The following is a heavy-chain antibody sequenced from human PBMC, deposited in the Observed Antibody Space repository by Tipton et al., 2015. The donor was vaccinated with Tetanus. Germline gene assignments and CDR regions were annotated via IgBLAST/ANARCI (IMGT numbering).Heavy chain of an antibody. V-gene: IGHV3-30-3*01. Sequence: SLRLSCEASGFTFSNHAMHWVRQSPGKGLEWVAVIIHDGSKKFYADSVKGRFNISRDTSKNTLYLQMNSLRAEDTAVYYCTRDDDTSSRYSIFNYWGQGTLVTVSS. D-gene: IGHD3-22*01. CDR1: GFTFSNHA. CDR3: TRDDDTSSRYSIFNY. J-gene: IGHJ4*02. CDR2: IIHDGSKK.